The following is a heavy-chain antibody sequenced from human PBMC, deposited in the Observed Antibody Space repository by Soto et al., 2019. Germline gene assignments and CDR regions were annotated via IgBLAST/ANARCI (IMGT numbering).Heavy chain of an antibody. CDR1: GFTFDDYA. V-gene: IGHV3-9*01. J-gene: IGHJ3*02. CDR3: AKDGRSGLGELSLSDAFDI. CDR2: ISWNSGSI. Sequence: PGGSLRLSCAASGFTFDDYAMHWVRQAPGKGLEWVSGISWNSGSIGYADSVKGRFTISRDNAKNSLYLQMNSLRAEDTALYYCAKDGRSGLGELSLSDAFDIWGQGTMVTVSS. D-gene: IGHD3-16*02.